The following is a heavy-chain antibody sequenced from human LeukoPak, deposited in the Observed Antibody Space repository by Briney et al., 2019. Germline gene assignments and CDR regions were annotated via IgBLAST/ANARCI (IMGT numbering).Heavy chain of an antibody. CDR3: ARGLTVTGSPRAP. CDR1: GYTFTGYY. Sequence: EASVKVSCKASGYTFTGYYMHWVRQAPGQGLEWMGWINPNSGGTNYAQKFQGRVTMTRDMSISTAYMELSRLRSADTAVYYCARGLTVTGSPRAPWGQGTLVTVSS. J-gene: IGHJ5*02. D-gene: IGHD1-20*01. V-gene: IGHV1-2*02. CDR2: INPNSGGT.